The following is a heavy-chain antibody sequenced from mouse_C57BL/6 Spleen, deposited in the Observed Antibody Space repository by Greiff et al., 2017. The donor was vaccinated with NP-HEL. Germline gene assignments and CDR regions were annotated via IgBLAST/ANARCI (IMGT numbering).Heavy chain of an antibody. J-gene: IGHJ2*01. Sequence: EVQLVESGGGLVKPGGSLKLSCAASGFTFSSYAMSWVRQTPEKRLEWVATISDGGSYTYYPDNVKGRFTISRDNAKNNLYLQMSHLKSEDTAMYYCAIDDYWGQGTTLTVSS. CDR2: ISDGGSYT. CDR3: AIDDY. CDR1: GFTFSSYA. V-gene: IGHV5-4*01.